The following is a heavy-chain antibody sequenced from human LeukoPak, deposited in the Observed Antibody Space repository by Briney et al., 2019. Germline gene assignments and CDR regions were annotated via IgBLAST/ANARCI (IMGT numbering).Heavy chain of an antibody. CDR2: IYYGGST. CDR3: ARAAPSSGWYPPYYYYYYYMDV. J-gene: IGHJ6*03. Sequence: SETLSLTCTVSGGSISSYYWSWIRQPPGKGLEWIGYIYYGGSTNYNPSLKSRVTISVDTSKNQFSLKLSSVTAADTAVYYCARAAPSSGWYPPYYYYYYYMDVWGKGTTVTISS. D-gene: IGHD6-19*01. CDR1: GGSISSYY. V-gene: IGHV4-59*01.